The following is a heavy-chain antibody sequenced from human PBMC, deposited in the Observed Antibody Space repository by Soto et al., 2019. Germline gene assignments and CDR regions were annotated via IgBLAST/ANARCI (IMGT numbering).Heavy chain of an antibody. D-gene: IGHD3-3*01. CDR1: GYTFSDYY. J-gene: IGHJ4*02. CDR3: ASHYDMWSGYLSPVDY. CDR2: IDTSGTKI. Sequence: QVQLVESGGDLVKPGGSLRLSCAASGYTFSDYYMSWIRQAPGKGLEWISHIDTSGTKIYYADSVKGRFTITRDNAKNSLDLEMNSLRDEDTAVYYCASHYDMWSGYLSPVDYWGQGTLVTVSS. V-gene: IGHV3-11*01.